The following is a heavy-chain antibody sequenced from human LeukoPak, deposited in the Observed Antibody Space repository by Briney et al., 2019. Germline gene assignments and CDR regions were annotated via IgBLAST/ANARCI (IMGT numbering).Heavy chain of an antibody. CDR1: GYTFTSYG. J-gene: IGHJ4*02. Sequence: ASVKVSCKASGYTFTSYGISWVRQAPGQGLEWMGWISAYNGNTNYAQKLQGRVTMTTDTSTSTAYMELRSLRSDDTAVYHCARSCSSTSCYGTSDYWGQGTLVTVSS. CDR3: ARSCSSTSCYGTSDY. D-gene: IGHD2-2*01. V-gene: IGHV1-18*01. CDR2: ISAYNGNT.